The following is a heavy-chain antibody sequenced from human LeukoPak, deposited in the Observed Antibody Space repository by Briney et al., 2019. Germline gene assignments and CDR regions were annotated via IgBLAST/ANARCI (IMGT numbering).Heavy chain of an antibody. J-gene: IGHJ4*02. CDR3: ARMITPGVTAN. D-gene: IGHD3-16*01. V-gene: IGHV3-23*01. CDR1: RFTFVNYA. Sequence: PGGSLRLSCAASRFTFVNYAMNWVRRAPGQGLEWVSWITGRGDVTYYADSVKGRFIISRDSSKNTVYLQMTSLRAEDTAVYYCARMITPGVTANWGQGILVTVSS. CDR2: ITGRGDVT.